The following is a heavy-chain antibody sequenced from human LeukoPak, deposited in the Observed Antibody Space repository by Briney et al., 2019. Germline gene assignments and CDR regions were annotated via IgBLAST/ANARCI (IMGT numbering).Heavy chain of an antibody. CDR1: GYTFTSYA. V-gene: IGHV1-3*01. J-gene: IGHJ4*02. D-gene: IGHD2-2*02. CDR3: ARGAAIVPVLGY. CDR2: INAGNGNT. Sequence: ASVKLSCKASGYTFTSYAMHWGRQAPGQRLEWMGWINAGNGNTKYSQKFQGRVTITRDTSASTAYMELSSLRSEDTAVYYCARGAAIVPVLGYWGQGTLVTVSS.